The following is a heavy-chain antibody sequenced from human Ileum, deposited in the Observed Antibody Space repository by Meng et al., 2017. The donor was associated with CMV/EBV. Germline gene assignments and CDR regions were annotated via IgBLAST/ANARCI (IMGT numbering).Heavy chain of an antibody. V-gene: IGHV4-4*07. D-gene: IGHD2-2*01. Sequence: QVQLQASRPGLVKPWETLSLTCTVSDGSISSYYWSWIRQSAGKGLEWIGRIHTSGTTNYNPSLKSRVTLSLDTSKDQFSLKLTSVTAADTAVYYCAREKSSCTSSTCYGVDSWGQGTLVTVSS. J-gene: IGHJ4*02. CDR3: AREKSSCTSSTCYGVDS. CDR1: DGSISSYY. CDR2: IHTSGTT.